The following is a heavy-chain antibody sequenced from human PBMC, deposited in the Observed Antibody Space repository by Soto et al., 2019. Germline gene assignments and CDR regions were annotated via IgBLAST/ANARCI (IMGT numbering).Heavy chain of an antibody. V-gene: IGHV1-46*01. D-gene: IGHD6-19*01. CDR1: GYTFINYY. J-gene: IGHJ3*02. CDR2: FNPTSGST. CDR3: ARLSVAGRPEDAFDI. Sequence: GASVKVSCKASGYTFINYYIHWVRQAPGQGLEWMGIFNPTSGSTNYAQKFQGRVTLTMDTSTRTVYMELSSLRFDDTAVYYCARLSVAGRPEDAFDIWGQGTMVTVSS.